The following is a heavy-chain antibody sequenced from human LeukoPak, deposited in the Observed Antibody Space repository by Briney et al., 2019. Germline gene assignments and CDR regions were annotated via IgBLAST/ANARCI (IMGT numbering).Heavy chain of an antibody. V-gene: IGHV4-30-4*01. CDR1: GGSISSGDYY. CDR2: MYYSGST. D-gene: IGHD3-22*01. J-gene: IGHJ5*02. CDR3: ARPYYYDSRIDP. Sequence: PSETLSLICTVSGGSISSGDYYWSWIRQPPGKGLEWIAYMYYSGSTYYNPSLKSRVTMSADTSKNQFSLKLSSVTAADTAGYYCARPYYYDSRIDPWGQGILVTVSS.